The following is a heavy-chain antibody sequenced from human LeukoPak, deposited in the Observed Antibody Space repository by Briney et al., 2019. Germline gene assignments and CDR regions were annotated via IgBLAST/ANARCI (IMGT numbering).Heavy chain of an antibody. Sequence: PGGSLRLSCAASGFTFNNYGMHWVRQAPGKGLECVALISNDGSKKYYAGSAKGRFTISRDNSRNTVFPEMNSLRGDDTAVYFCARDWGRGDSKYLDFWGQGILVTVSS. CDR1: GFTFNNYG. CDR2: ISNDGSKK. D-gene: IGHD4-17*01. CDR3: ARDWGRGDSKYLDF. V-gene: IGHV3-30*03. J-gene: IGHJ4*02.